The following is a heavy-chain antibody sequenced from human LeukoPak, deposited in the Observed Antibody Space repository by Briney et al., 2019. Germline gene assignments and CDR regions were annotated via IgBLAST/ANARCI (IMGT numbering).Heavy chain of an antibody. Sequence: SETLSLTCTVSGGSISGYSWTWIRQPPGQGLEWIGYFHNSRTTSYNPPLTGRVIISVDTAMDQISLKLNSVTAADTAVYYCARGHLGLSPWGQGTLVTVSS. V-gene: IGHV4-59*01. D-gene: IGHD3-10*01. CDR3: ARGHLGLSP. J-gene: IGHJ5*02. CDR2: FHNSRTT. CDR1: GGSISGYS.